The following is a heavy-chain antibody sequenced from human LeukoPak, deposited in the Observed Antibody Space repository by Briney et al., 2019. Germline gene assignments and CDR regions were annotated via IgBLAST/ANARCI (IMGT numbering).Heavy chain of an antibody. CDR1: RFTFRSHG. CDR2: IWVDGPNE. V-gene: IGHV3-33*01. Sequence: GGCLRLSWAAARFTFRSHGMHWVSQARGDGREWVASIWVDGPNEDDAGSVKGRFTMSSDNSKNTLYLQMNSLRREDTAVYYCARDSLADTVMAAPAYGGHPDMDSLRWGLSWTFDLWGRRTLASVSS. D-gene: IGHD3-3*02. J-gene: IGHJ2*01. CDR3: ARDSLADTVMAAPAYGGHPDMDSLRWGLSWTFDL.